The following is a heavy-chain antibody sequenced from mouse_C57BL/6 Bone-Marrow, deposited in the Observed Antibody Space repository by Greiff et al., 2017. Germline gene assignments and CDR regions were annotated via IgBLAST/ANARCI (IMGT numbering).Heavy chain of an antibody. D-gene: IGHD1-1*01. CDR1: GYTFTSYG. J-gene: IGHJ2*01. CDR3: ARWGYGSSDFDY. V-gene: IGHV1-81*01. CDR2: IYPRSGNT. Sequence: QVQLQQSGAELARPGASVKLSCTASGYTFTSYGISWVKQRTGQGLEWIGEIYPRSGNTYYTEKFQGKATLTADKSSSTAYMQLSSLTSEDSAVYFWARWGYGSSDFDYWGQGTTLTVSS.